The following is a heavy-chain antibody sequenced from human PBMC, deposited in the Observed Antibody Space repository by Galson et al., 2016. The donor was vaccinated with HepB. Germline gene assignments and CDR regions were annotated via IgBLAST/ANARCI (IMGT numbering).Heavy chain of an antibody. CDR2: IKGDGSEK. D-gene: IGHD2-2*01. CDR1: GFSFSRNW. J-gene: IGHJ5*02. Sequence: SLRLSCAASGFSFSRNWMSWVRQAPGKGLEWVASIKGDGSEKNYAESVKGRFSISRDNGKNSLELQMNSLRDDDTAVYYCARDNYPWEYQLLSAGSLFERRENWFAPWGQGTLFTVSS. V-gene: IGHV3-7*03. CDR3: ARDNYPWEYQLLSAGSLFERRENWFAP.